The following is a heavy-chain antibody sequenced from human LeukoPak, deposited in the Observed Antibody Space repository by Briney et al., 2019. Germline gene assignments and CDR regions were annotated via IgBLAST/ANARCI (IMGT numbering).Heavy chain of an antibody. Sequence: SETLSLTCTVSGGSISSYYWSWIRQPAGKGLEWIGRIYTSGSTNYNPSLKSRVTMSVDTSKNQFSLKLSSVTAADTAVYYCARDEPYSNYANWLDPWGQGTLVTVSS. D-gene: IGHD4-11*01. CDR2: IYTSGST. V-gene: IGHV4-4*07. CDR3: ARDEPYSNYANWLDP. J-gene: IGHJ5*02. CDR1: GGSISSYY.